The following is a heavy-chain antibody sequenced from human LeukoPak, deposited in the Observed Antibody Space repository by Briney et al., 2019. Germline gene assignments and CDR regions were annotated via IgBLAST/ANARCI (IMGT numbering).Heavy chain of an antibody. J-gene: IGHJ5*02. CDR1: GFSVGSNY. D-gene: IGHD1-20*01. CDR2: IYSGGTT. V-gene: IGHV3-66*02. CDR3: ASGITGTNNWFDP. Sequence: GGSLRLSCAASGFSVGSNYMSWVRQAPGKGLEWVSVIYSGGTTYYADSVKGRFTISRDNSMNTLYLQMNSLRAEDTALYYCASGITGTNNWFDPWGQGTLVTVSS.